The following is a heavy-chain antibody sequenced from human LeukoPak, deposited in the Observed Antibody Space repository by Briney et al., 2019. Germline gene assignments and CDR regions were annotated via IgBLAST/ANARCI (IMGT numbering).Heavy chain of an antibody. CDR3: ASDPGPGAGMGFDY. V-gene: IGHV4-39*07. CDR2: IYLSGST. CDR1: GGSISSGSYY. D-gene: IGHD1-1*01. J-gene: IGHJ4*02. Sequence: PSETLSLTCTVSGGSISSGSYYWGWIRQPPGKGLEWIGSIYLSGSTYYDPSLKGRVIISRGTSKNQFSLTLSSVTAADTAVYYCASDPGPGAGMGFDYWGQGTLVTVSS.